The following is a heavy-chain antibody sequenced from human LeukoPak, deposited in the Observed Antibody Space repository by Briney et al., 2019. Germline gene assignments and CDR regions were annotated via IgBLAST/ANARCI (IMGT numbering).Heavy chain of an antibody. V-gene: IGHV3-7*01. J-gene: IGHJ5*02. CDR2: IKQDGSEK. CDR3: ARAAWLWDP. CDR1: GFTFSSYW. Sequence: GSLRLSCVASGFTFSSYWMSWVRQAPGKGLEWVTNIKQDGSEKYYVDSVKGRFTISRDNAKNSLYLQMNSLRAEDTAVYYCARAAWLWDPWGQGTLVTVSS. D-gene: IGHD3-22*01.